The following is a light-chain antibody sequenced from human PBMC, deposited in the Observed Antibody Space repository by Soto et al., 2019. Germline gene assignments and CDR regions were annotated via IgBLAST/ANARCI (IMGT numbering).Light chain of an antibody. CDR2: GAF. Sequence: DTVMTQSPATLSVSPGERATLSCRASQSVRSNLAWYQQKPGQAPRLLIYGAFTRATGIPARFSGSSSGTEFTLTISSLQSEDFAVYYCQQYNNWPPITFGQGTRLEIK. CDR3: QQYNNWPPIT. V-gene: IGKV3-15*01. J-gene: IGKJ5*01. CDR1: QSVRSN.